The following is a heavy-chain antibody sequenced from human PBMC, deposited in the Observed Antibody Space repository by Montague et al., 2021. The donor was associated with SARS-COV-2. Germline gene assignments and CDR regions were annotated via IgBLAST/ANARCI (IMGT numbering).Heavy chain of an antibody. CDR1: GGSFSGYY. J-gene: IGHJ6*02. D-gene: IGHD3-16*02. V-gene: IGHV4-34*01. Sequence: SETLSLTCAVYGGSFSGYYWSWIRQPPGKGLEWIGEISHSGSTNYNPSLKSRVTISIDTSKNQFSLKLSSVTAADTAVYYCARFASRLIVIAAYYGMDVWGQGTTVTVSS. CDR3: ARFASRLIVIAAYYGMDV. CDR2: ISHSGST.